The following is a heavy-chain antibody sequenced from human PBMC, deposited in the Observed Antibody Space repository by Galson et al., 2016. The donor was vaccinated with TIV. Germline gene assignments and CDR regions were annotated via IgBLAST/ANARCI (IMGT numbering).Heavy chain of an antibody. D-gene: IGHD4-23*01. CDR1: GFTFDYYA. CDR3: AKRINYGGDAFEN. V-gene: IGHV3-23*01. Sequence: SLRLSCAASGFTFDYYAMSWVRQAPGKGLEWVSSISGSGTITYFADSVKGRFSISRDNSRNTLYLQLNSLRAEDTAVYYCAKRINYGGDAFENWGQGTTVTVSS. J-gene: IGHJ3*02. CDR2: ISGSGTIT.